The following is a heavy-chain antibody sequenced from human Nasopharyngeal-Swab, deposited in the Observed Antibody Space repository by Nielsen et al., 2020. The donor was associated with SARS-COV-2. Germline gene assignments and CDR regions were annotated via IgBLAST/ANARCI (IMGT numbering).Heavy chain of an antibody. CDR1: GGSISSFY. J-gene: IGHJ3*02. CDR3: ARAEAYYDILTGYYGDAFDI. Sequence: SETLSLTCTVSGGSISSFYWSWIRQPPGKGLERIGYIYYSGSTNYNPSLKSRVTISVDTSKNHLSLKLSSVTAADTAVYYCARAEAYYDILTGYYGDAFDIWGQGTMVTVSS. CDR2: IYYSGST. D-gene: IGHD3-9*01. V-gene: IGHV4-59*01.